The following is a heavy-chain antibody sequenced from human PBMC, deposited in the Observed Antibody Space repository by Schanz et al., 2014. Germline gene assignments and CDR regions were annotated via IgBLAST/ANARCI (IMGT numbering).Heavy chain of an antibody. CDR2: ISGSGETT. D-gene: IGHD1-26*01. J-gene: IGHJ6*02. CDR3: VKDLQRELLRDDHYYGMDV. CDR1: GFTFSSYA. Sequence: EVQLLESGGGLVQPGGSLRLSCAASGFTFSSYAMSWVRQAPGKGLEWVSAISGSGETTYYADSVKGRFTISRDNSKTTMYLQMNSLRVEDTAVYYCVKDLQRELLRDDHYYGMDVWGQGTTVTVSS. V-gene: IGHV3-23*01.